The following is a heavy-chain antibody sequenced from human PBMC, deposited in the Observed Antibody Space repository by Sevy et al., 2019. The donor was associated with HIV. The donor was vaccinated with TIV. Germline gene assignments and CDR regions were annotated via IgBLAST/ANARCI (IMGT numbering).Heavy chain of an antibody. CDR2: ISYDGNNK. Sequence: GGSLRLSCAASVFTFSSYAMHWVRQAPGKGLEWVAVISYDGNNKYYADSVKGRFTISRDNSKNTLYLQMNSLRAEDTALYYCARAYCGGDCYSGEYDYWGQGTLVTVSS. D-gene: IGHD2-21*02. CDR1: VFTFSSYA. V-gene: IGHV3-30-3*01. J-gene: IGHJ4*02. CDR3: ARAYCGGDCYSGEYDY.